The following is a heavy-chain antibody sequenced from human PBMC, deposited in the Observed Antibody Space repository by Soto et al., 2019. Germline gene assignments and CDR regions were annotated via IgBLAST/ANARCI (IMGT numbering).Heavy chain of an antibody. Sequence: QVQLVQSGAEVKKPGASVKVSCKASGYTFTSYGISWVRQAPGQGLEWMGWISAYNGNTNYAQKLQGRVTTTTDTSTSTAYMELRSLRSDDTAVYYCARALDCSGGSCYPMDYWYFDLWGRGTLVTVSS. D-gene: IGHD2-15*01. V-gene: IGHV1-18*01. CDR1: GYTFTSYG. J-gene: IGHJ2*01. CDR2: ISAYNGNT. CDR3: ARALDCSGGSCYPMDYWYFDL.